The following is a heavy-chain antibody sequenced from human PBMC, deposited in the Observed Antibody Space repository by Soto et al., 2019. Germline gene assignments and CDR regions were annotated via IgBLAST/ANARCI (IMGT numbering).Heavy chain of an antibody. V-gene: IGHV3-21*04. J-gene: IGHJ4*02. CDR2: LNSISNSV. CDR3: AKVGLLHDYVTY. D-gene: IGHD4-17*01. CDR1: GFTFSTYT. Sequence: RLSCVASGFTFSTYTMTWVRQAPGKGLEWVASLNSISNSVYYVDSVRDRFTISRDNSKNSLFLQLNSLRPEDTAVYYCAKVGLLHDYVTYWGQGTLVNVS.